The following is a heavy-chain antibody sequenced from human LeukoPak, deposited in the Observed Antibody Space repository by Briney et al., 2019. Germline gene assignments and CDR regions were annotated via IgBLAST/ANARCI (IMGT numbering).Heavy chain of an antibody. CDR3: ARTTSMTASGYDY. CDR2: MNPNNGDS. CDR1: GYTFTNYH. Sequence: ASAKVSCKASGYTFTNYHINRVRQASGQGLEWMGWMNPNNGDSGYAQNLQGRATITTDTSISTAYMELRILRSDDTAVYFCARTTSMTASGYDYWGQGTLVTVSS. V-gene: IGHV1-8*03. J-gene: IGHJ4*02. D-gene: IGHD4-17*01.